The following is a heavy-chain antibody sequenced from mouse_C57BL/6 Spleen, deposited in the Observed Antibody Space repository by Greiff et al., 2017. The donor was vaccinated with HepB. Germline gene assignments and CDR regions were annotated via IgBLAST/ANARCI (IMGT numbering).Heavy chain of an antibody. Sequence: QVQLQQSGPELVKPGASVKISCKASGYAFSSSWMNWVKQRPGKGLEWIGRIYPGDGDTNYNGKFKGKATLTADKSSSTAYMQLSSLTSEDSAVYFCAIYDYDEGFAYRGQGTLVTVSA. CDR1: GYAFSSSW. J-gene: IGHJ3*01. CDR3: AIYDYDEGFAY. CDR2: IYPGDGDT. D-gene: IGHD2-4*01. V-gene: IGHV1-82*01.